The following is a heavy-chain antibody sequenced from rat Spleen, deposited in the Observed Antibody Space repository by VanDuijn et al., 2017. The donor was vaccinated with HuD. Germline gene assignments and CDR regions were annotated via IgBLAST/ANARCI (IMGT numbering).Heavy chain of an antibody. J-gene: IGHJ2*01. CDR3: VRSGTGWELRYFDY. CDR1: GYDITNNY. V-gene: IGHV3-1*01. Sequence: VQLKESGPGLVQPSQSLSLTCSVSGYDITNNYWGWIRKFPGNKMEWMGFITYSGGISYNPSLQSRISITRDISKNQFFLQLNSVTTEDTGTYYCVRSGTGWELRYFDYWGQGVMVTVSS. D-gene: IGHD5-1*01. CDR2: ITYSGGI.